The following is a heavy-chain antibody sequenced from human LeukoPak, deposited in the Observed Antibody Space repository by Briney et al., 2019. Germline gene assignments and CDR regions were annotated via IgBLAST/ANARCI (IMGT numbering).Heavy chain of an antibody. CDR2: IAPGGSL. V-gene: IGHV3-23*01. J-gene: IGHJ4*02. CDR3: AKGSGLGSYEL. D-gene: IGHD3-16*01. CDR1: GFAFSNYA. Sequence: PGGSLRLSCAASGFAFSNYAMAWVRQAPGKGLEWVSGIAPGGSLYYADPVNGRFTISRDNSKSTLYLQLTSLGSEDTAVYYCAKGSGLGSYELWGQGTLVTVAS.